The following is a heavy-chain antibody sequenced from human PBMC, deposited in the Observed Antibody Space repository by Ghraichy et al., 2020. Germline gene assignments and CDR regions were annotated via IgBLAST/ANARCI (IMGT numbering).Heavy chain of an antibody. V-gene: IGHV7-4-1*02. Sequence: VKVSCKASGYAFNKYAMNWVRQAPGQGLEWMGWIKTNSGNPTYAQGFTGRFVFSLDTSVSTAYLQISSLKAEDTAVYYCARGYYDFWSGYSELDYWGQGTLVTVSS. D-gene: IGHD3-3*01. J-gene: IGHJ4*02. CDR3: ARGYYDFWSGYSELDY. CDR2: IKTNSGNP. CDR1: GYAFNKYA.